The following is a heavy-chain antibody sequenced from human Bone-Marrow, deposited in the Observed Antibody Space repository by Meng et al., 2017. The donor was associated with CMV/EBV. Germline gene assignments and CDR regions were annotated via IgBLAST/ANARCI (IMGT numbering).Heavy chain of an antibody. CDR3: AHRPTEGLFDY. V-gene: IGHV2-5*02. CDR2: IYWDGDK. J-gene: IGHJ4*02. CDR1: GFSLNSNGMG. Sequence: QITLKDSGPALPKPTLTLTLTCTFSGFSLNSNGMGVGWIRQPPGKALEWLALIYWDGDKRYSPSLKSRLTITKDTSNNQVVLTMTNMGPVDTATYFCAHRPTEGLFDYWGQGTLVTVSS.